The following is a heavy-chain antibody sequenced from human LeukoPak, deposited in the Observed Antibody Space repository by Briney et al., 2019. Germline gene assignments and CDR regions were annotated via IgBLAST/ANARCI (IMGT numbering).Heavy chain of an antibody. J-gene: IGHJ4*02. Sequence: PGGSLRLSCVDSGFTFEKYVMNWGRQAPGKGLEWLATIYGSGVSISYADSVKGRFTISRDNSKNTLYLQMNSLRAEDTAMYFCAKNLGWELPAEAYWGQGILVTVSS. D-gene: IGHD1-26*01. V-gene: IGHV3-23*01. CDR1: GFTFEKYV. CDR2: IYGSGVSI. CDR3: AKNLGWELPAEAY.